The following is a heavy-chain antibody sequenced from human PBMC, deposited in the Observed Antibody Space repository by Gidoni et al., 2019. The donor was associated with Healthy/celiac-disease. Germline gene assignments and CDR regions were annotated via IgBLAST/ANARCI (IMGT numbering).Heavy chain of an antibody. CDR2: ISSSSSYR. J-gene: IGHJ6*02. V-gene: IGHV3-21*01. D-gene: IGHD6-6*01. CDR3: ARGTAARYYYYGMDV. Sequence: EVQLVESGGGLVKPGGSLRLSCAASGFTFSRYSMNWVRQAPGKGLEWVSSISSSSSYRYYADSVKGRFTISRDNAKNSLYLQMNSLRAEDTAVYYCARGTAARYYYYGMDVWGQGTTVTVSS. CDR1: GFTFSRYS.